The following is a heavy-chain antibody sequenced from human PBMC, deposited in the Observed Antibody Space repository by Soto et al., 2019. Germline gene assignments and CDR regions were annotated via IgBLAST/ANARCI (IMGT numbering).Heavy chain of an antibody. Sequence: GGSLRLSCAASGFTFSSYAMHWVRQAPGKGLEWVAVISYDGSNKYYADSVKGRFTISRDNSKNTLYLQMNSLRSEDTAVYYCARAKGPPGSYGAQFDYWGQGTLVTVSS. V-gene: IGHV3-30-3*01. CDR3: ARAKGPPGSYGAQFDY. D-gene: IGHD5-18*01. CDR1: GFTFSSYA. CDR2: ISYDGSNK. J-gene: IGHJ4*02.